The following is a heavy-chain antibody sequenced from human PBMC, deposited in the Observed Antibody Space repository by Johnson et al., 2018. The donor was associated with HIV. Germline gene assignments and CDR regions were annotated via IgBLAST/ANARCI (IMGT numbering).Heavy chain of an antibody. Sequence: VQLVESGGGLVQPGGSLGLSCAASGFTVSTNYMSWVRQAPGKGLEWVSAISGSGGSTYYADSVKGRFTISRANSKNTLHLQMNSLKIEATAVYYCATTYALWFGELYVLGDAFDIWGQGTMVTVSS. CDR2: ISGSGGST. CDR3: ATTYALWFGELYVLGDAFDI. D-gene: IGHD3-10*01. V-gene: IGHV3-23*04. J-gene: IGHJ3*02. CDR1: GFTVSTNY.